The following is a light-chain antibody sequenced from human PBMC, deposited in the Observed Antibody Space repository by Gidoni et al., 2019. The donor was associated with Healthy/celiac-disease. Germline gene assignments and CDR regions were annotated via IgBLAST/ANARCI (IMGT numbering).Light chain of an antibody. CDR1: QSVSSSY. Sequence: EIVLTQSPGTLSLSPGERATLSCRASQSVSSSYLAWYQQKPGQAPRLLIYGESSRATGIPDRFSGSGSGTDFTLTISRLEPEDFAVYYCQQYGSSPWTFGQXTKVEIK. CDR3: QQYGSSPWT. V-gene: IGKV3-20*01. J-gene: IGKJ1*01. CDR2: GES.